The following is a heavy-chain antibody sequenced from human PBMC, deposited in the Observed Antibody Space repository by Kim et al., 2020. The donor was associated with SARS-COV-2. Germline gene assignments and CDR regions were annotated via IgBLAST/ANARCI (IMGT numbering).Heavy chain of an antibody. J-gene: IGHJ5*02. CDR1: GFTFSSWA. CDR3: ARNHYGSWTYLPDL. CDR2: IINTVRDT. D-gene: IGHD3-10*01. Sequence: GGSLRLSCTASGFTFSSWAMNWVRQAPGKGLEWVASIINTVRDTDYADSVKGRFTIYRENAKDSLYLQMNSLTAEDTAVYFCARNHYGSWTYLPDLWGQGTLVTVYS. V-gene: IGHV3-21*01.